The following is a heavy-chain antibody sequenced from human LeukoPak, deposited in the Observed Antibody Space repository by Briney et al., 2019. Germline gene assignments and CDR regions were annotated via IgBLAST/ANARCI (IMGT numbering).Heavy chain of an antibody. CDR2: IYYSGST. V-gene: IGHV4-59*01. Sequence: PSETLSLTCAVYGGSFSGYYWSWIRQPPGKGLEWIGYIYYSGSTNYNPSLKSRVTISVDTSKNQFSLKLSSVTAADTAVYYCARVGGYYFDYWGQGILVTVSS. CDR3: ARVGGYYFDY. CDR1: GGSFSGYY. J-gene: IGHJ4*02.